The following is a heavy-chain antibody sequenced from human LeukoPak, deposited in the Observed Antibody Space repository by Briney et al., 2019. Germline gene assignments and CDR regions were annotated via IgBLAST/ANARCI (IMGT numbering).Heavy chain of an antibody. D-gene: IGHD6-19*01. CDR1: GFTFTNYW. CDR3: ARDPGRSGWDY. CDR2: IRHDESEI. Sequence: GGALRLSCAASGFTFTNYWMSWGRQPPGKGLEWVANIRHDESEIYYVDAVKGRFTISRDNAKDSLFLQMNSLRAEDTAVYYCARDPGRSGWDYWGQGALVTVSS. J-gene: IGHJ4*02. V-gene: IGHV3-7*01.